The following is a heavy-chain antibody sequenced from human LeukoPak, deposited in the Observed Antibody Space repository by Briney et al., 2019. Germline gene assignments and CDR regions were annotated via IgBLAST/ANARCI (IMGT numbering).Heavy chain of an antibody. Sequence: SETLSLTCTVSGGSISSYYWSWIRQPAGEGLEWIGRIYTSGSTNYNPSLKSRVTMSVDTSKNQFSLKLSSVAAADTAVYYCARVVLRGSYGWNWGQGTLVTVSS. CDR2: IYTSGST. D-gene: IGHD1-26*01. CDR1: GGSISSYY. CDR3: ARVVLRGSYGWN. V-gene: IGHV4-4*07. J-gene: IGHJ4*02.